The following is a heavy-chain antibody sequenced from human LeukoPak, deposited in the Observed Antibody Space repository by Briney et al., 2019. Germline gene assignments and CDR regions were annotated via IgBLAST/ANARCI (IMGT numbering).Heavy chain of an antibody. V-gene: IGHV1-2*02. CDR3: ARVGQWLVPRTYFDY. CDR2: INPNSGGT. D-gene: IGHD6-19*01. CDR1: GYTFTGYY. J-gene: IGHJ4*02. Sequence: APVKVSCKASGYTFTGYYMHWVRQAPGQGLEWMGWINPNSGGTNYAQKFQGRVTMTRDTSISTAYMELSRLRSDDTAVYYCARVGQWLVPRTYFDYWGQGTLVTVSS.